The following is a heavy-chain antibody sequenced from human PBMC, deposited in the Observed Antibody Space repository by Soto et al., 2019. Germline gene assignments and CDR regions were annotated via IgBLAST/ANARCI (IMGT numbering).Heavy chain of an antibody. J-gene: IGHJ4*02. V-gene: IGHV4-34*01. CDR2: INHSGST. CDR3: ARRYSGYDLDY. D-gene: IGHD5-12*01. Sequence: SETLSLTCAVYGGSFSGYYWSWTRQPPGKGLEWIGEINHSGSTNYNPSLKSRVTISVDTSKNQFSLKLSSVTAADTAVYYCARRYSGYDLDYWGQGTLVTVSS. CDR1: GGSFSGYY.